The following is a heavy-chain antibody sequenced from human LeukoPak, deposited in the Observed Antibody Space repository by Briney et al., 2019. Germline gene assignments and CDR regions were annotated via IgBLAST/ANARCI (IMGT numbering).Heavy chain of an antibody. CDR1: GGSFSGYY. CDR2: INHSGST. CDR3: ARDRLGYCSSTSCYGPTTFDY. Sequence: SETLSLACAVYGGSFSGYYWSWIRQPPGKGLEWIGEINHSGSTNYNPSLKSRVTISVDTSKNQFSLKLSSVTAADTAVYYCARDRLGYCSSTSCYGPTTFDYWGQGTLVTVSS. J-gene: IGHJ4*02. V-gene: IGHV4-34*01. D-gene: IGHD2-2*01.